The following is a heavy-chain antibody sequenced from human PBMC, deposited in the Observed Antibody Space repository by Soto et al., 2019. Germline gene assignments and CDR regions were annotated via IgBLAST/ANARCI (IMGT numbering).Heavy chain of an antibody. Sequence: QVQLQESGPGLVKPSETLSLTCTVSGGSFSSGSYYWSWNRQPPGKGLVWIGYIYYSGSTNYNPSHKSRGTISVDTSKNQFSLKLSSVTAADTSVYYCASGFVRDGYNPALDYWGQGTLVTVSS. J-gene: IGHJ4*02. CDR2: IYYSGST. D-gene: IGHD5-12*01. CDR1: GGSFSSGSYY. CDR3: ASGFVRDGYNPALDY. V-gene: IGHV4-61*01.